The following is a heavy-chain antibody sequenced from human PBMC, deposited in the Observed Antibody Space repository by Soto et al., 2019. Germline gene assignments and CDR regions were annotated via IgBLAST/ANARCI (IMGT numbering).Heavy chain of an antibody. CDR2: IYYSGST. J-gene: IGHJ6*02. D-gene: IGHD6-19*01. CDR1: GGSISSSSYY. CDR3: AITGIAVAGTEYYYGMDV. Sequence: SETLSLTCTVSGGSISSSSYYWGWIRQPPGKGLEWIGSIYYSGSTYYNPSLKSRVTISVDTSKKQFSLKLSSVTAADTALYYCAITGIAVAGTEYYYGMDVWGQGTTVTVSS. V-gene: IGHV4-39*01.